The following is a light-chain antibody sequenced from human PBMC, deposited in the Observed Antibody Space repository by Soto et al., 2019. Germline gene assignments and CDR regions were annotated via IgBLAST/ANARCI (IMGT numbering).Light chain of an antibody. CDR1: QSVSSY. CDR3: QQYGSSPKIT. CDR2: DAS. J-gene: IGKJ5*01. Sequence: EIVLTHSPATLSLSPGERATLSFSSSQSVSSYLAWYQQKPGQAPRLLIYDASNRATGTPARFSGSGSGTDFTLNISNLEPEDFAVYYCQQYGSSPKITFGQGTRLEIK. V-gene: IGKV3-11*01.